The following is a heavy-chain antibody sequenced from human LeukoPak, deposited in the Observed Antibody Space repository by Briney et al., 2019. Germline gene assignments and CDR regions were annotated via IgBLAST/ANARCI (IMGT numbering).Heavy chain of an antibody. D-gene: IGHD4-11*01. Sequence: SETLSLTCTVSDGSVSSYYWSWIRQPPGKGLEWIGYIYYSGSTNYNPSLKSRVTISVDTSKNQFSLKLSSVTAADTAVYYCARGYSNHAFDIWGQGTMVTVSS. J-gene: IGHJ3*02. CDR2: IYYSGST. CDR1: DGSVSSYY. V-gene: IGHV4-59*02. CDR3: ARGYSNHAFDI.